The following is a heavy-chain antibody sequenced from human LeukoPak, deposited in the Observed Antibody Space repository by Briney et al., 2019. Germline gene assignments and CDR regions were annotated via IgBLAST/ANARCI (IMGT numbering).Heavy chain of an antibody. CDR2: INSDGSST. V-gene: IGHV3-20*04. CDR3: AKTRGSWPQYHYYMDV. CDR1: GFFFDDYG. J-gene: IGHJ6*03. D-gene: IGHD1-26*01. Sequence: GGSLRLSCAVSGFFFDDYGMSWVRHAPGKGLEWVSRINSDGSSTSYADSVKGRFTISRDNAKNTLYLQMNSLRAEDTAVYYCAKTRGSWPQYHYYMDVWGKGTTVTVSS.